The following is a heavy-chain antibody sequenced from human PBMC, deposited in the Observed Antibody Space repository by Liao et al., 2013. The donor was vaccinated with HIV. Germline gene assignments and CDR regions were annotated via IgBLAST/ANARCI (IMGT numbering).Heavy chain of an antibody. CDR1: GGSISSYY. Sequence: QVQLQESGPGLVKPSETLSLTCTVSGGSISSYYWSWFRQPAGKGLEWIGHIHTSGSTNYNPSLKSRVTISVDTSKNQFSLKLSSVTAADTAVYYCARDHQYYDILTGYSIPFDYWGQGTLVTVSS. D-gene: IGHD3-9*01. J-gene: IGHJ4*02. CDR2: IHTSGST. CDR3: ARDHQYYDILTGYSIPFDY. V-gene: IGHV4-4*07.